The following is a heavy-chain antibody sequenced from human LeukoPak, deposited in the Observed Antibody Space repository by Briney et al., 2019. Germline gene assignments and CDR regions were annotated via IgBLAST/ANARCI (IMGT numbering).Heavy chain of an antibody. CDR1: GGSISSSSYY. CDR2: INHSGST. J-gene: IGHJ4*02. V-gene: IGHV4-39*07. D-gene: IGHD2-15*01. Sequence: SETLSLPCTVSGGSISSSSYYWSWIRQPPGKGLEWIGEINHSGSTNYNPSLKSRVTISVDTSKKQFSLKLSSVTAADTAVYYCARSLRSAGWLNWGQGTLVTVSS. CDR3: ARSLRSAGWLN.